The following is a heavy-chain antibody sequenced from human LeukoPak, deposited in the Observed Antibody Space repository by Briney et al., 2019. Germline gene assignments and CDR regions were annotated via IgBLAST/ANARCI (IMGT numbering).Heavy chain of an antibody. CDR2: ISPNNGNT. V-gene: IGHV1-18*01. Sequence: ASVKVSCKASGYTFTSYGISWVRQAPGQGLEWMGWISPNNGNTNYAQKLQGRVTMTTDTSSTTAYMELRSLRSDDTAVYYCARDVSSGSWFWSFFGHWGQGTPVTVSS. CDR3: ARDVSSGSWFWSFFGH. J-gene: IGHJ4*02. CDR1: GYTFTSYG. D-gene: IGHD2-15*01.